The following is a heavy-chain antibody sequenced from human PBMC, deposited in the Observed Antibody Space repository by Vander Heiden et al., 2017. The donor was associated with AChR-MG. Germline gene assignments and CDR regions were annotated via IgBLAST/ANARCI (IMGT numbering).Heavy chain of an antibody. V-gene: IGHV3-23*01. D-gene: IGHD3-10*01. CDR3: AKDQLSGSGSYSWGVFDY. J-gene: IGHJ4*02. CDR1: GFTFSHYA. Sequence: EVQLLESGGGLVQPGGSLRLPCAASGFTFSHYAMSWVRQAPGKGLEWVSGISGSGDGTVYADSVKGRVTISRDNSKSMLYLQVNSLRAEDTAVYHCAKDQLSGSGSYSWGVFDYWGQGTLVPVSS. CDR2: ISGSGDGT.